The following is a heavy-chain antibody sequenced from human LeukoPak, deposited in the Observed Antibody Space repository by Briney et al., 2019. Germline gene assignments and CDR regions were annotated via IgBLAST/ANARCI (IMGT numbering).Heavy chain of an antibody. V-gene: IGHV3-74*01. Sequence: GVCLRLSCAASGFTFSSYWMHWVRQAPGKGLVWVTRINSDGSSTSYADSVKGRFTISRDNAKNTLYLQMNSLRAEDTAVYYCAVAGSSDYYFDYWGQGTLVTVSS. CDR2: INSDGSST. J-gene: IGHJ4*02. CDR3: AVAGSSDYYFDY. D-gene: IGHD6-19*01. CDR1: GFTFSSYW.